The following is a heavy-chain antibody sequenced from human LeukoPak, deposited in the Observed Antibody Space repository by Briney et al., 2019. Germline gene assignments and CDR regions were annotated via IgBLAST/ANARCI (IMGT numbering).Heavy chain of an antibody. J-gene: IGHJ4*02. CDR1: GGSISSYY. Sequence: PSEPLSLTCTVSGGSISSYYWNWIRQPPAKGLEWIGYIYYSGTTNYNPSLKSRVSMSVDTSKNQFSLKLSSVTAADTAVYYCARGGDSSGWYLFDYWGQGTLVTVSS. CDR2: IYYSGTT. V-gene: IGHV4-59*01. D-gene: IGHD6-19*01. CDR3: ARGGDSSGWYLFDY.